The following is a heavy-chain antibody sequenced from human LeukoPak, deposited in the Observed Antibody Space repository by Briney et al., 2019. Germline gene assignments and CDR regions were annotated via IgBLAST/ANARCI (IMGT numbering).Heavy chain of an antibody. D-gene: IGHD3-9*01. V-gene: IGHV1-24*01. CDR1: GYTLTELS. Sequence: GASVKVSCKVSGYTLTELSMHWVRQAPGKGLEWMGGFDPEDGETIYAQKFQGRVTMTEDTSTDTAYMELRSLRSDDTAVYYCARDRGPYDILNALDYWGQGTLVTVSS. CDR3: ARDRGPYDILNALDY. J-gene: IGHJ4*02. CDR2: FDPEDGET.